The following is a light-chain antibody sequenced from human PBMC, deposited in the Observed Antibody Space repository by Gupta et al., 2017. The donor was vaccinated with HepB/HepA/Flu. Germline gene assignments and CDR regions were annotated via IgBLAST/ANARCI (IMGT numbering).Light chain of an antibody. CDR1: QIVSDNY. CDR2: GAS. V-gene: IGKV3-20*01. Sequence: EIVFTQSPGTLSLSPGARGTLSCRASQIVSDNYLAWYQQKPGQAPSLLIYGASRRATGIPDRFSGSGSGTDFTLTISRLDPEDFGMYYCQQYANTPQTFGQGTKVEI. J-gene: IGKJ1*01. CDR3: QQYANTPQT.